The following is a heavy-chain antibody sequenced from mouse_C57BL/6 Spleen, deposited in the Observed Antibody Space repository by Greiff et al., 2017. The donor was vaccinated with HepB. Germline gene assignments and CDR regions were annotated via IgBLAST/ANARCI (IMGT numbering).Heavy chain of an antibody. V-gene: IGHV5-9-1*02. Sequence: EVKLMESGEGLVKPGGSLKLSCAASGFTFSSYAMSWVRQTPEKRLEWVAYISSGGDYIYYADTVKGRFTISRDNARNTLYLQMSSLKSEDTAMYYCTRDPYGSTGAYWGQGTLVTVSA. J-gene: IGHJ3*01. CDR2: ISSGGDYI. CDR3: TRDPYGSTGAY. D-gene: IGHD1-1*01. CDR1: GFTFSSYA.